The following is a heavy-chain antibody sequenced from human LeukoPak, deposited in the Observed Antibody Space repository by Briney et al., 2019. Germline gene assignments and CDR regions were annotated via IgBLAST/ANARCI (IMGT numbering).Heavy chain of an antibody. CDR3: ARVNPLPYYYYYMDV. J-gene: IGHJ6*03. V-gene: IGHV3-48*04. CDR2: ISTSSSIM. Sequence: GGSLRLSCAASGFTFSSYNMNWVRQAPGKGLEWVSYISTSSSIMYYADSVKGRFTISRDNAKNSLYLQMNSLRAEDTAVYYCARVNPLPYYYYYMDVWGKGTTVTVSS. CDR1: GFTFSSYN. D-gene: IGHD1-26*01.